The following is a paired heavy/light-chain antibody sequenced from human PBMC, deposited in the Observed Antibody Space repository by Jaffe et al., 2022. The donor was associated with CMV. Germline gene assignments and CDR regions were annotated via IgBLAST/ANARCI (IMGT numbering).Heavy chain of an antibody. J-gene: IGHJ4*02. V-gene: IGHV4-4*02. D-gene: IGHD1-26*01. CDR2: IYHDGTT. CDR1: GGSVSSDNW. CDR3: ARGGSGGSYGLPDY. Sequence: QVQLQESGPGLVKPSGTLSLTCAVSGGSVSSDNWWNWVRQPPGKGLEWIGEIYHDGTTNYNPSLKFRVTISVDKSKSQFSLNLNSVTAADTAVYYCARGGSGGSYGLPDYWGQGTLVTVSS.
Light chain of an antibody. CDR3: QQYDSSPWT. CDR2: KAS. V-gene: IGKV1-5*03. CDR1: QSISSW. J-gene: IGKJ1*01. Sequence: DIQMTQSPSTLSASVGDRVTITCRASQSISSWLAWYQQKPGKAPNLLIYKASSLESGVPSRFSGTGSGTEFTLTISSLQPDDFATYYCQQYDSSPWTFGQGTKVEIK.